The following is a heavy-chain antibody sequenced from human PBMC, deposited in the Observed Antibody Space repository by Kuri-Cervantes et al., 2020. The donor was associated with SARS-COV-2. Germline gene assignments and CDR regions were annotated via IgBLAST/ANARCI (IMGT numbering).Heavy chain of an antibody. CDR2: IRYDGSNK. Sequence: GESLKISCATSGFPFSNFGMHWVRQAPGKGLEWVAFIRYDGSNKYYADSVKGRFTISRDNSKNTLYLQMNSLRAEDTAVYYCAKGCGYYGAWDRFDPWGQGTLVTVSS. J-gene: IGHJ5*02. CDR3: AKGCGYYGAWDRFDP. CDR1: GFPFSNFG. V-gene: IGHV3-30*02. D-gene: IGHD3-3*01.